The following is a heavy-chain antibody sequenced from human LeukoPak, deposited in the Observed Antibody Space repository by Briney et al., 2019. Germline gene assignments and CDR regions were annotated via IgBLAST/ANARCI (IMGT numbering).Heavy chain of an antibody. CDR2: IYPGDSDT. Sequence: GESLKISCKASGYSFTGNWIGWVRQMPGKGLEWMGIIYPGDSDTRYSPSFQGQVTISADKPISTAYLQWRSLTASDTAMYYCARLKVVGSCRFDYWGQGTLVTVSS. V-gene: IGHV5-51*01. J-gene: IGHJ4*02. D-gene: IGHD3-16*02. CDR1: GYSFTGNW. CDR3: ARLKVVGSCRFDY.